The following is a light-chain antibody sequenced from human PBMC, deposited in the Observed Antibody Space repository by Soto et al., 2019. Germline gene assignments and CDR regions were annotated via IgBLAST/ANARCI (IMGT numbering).Light chain of an antibody. V-gene: IGLV1-47*01. CDR2: RNN. Sequence: QSVLTQPPSASVTPGQWVTISCSGSSSNIGNNYVFWYQQFPGMAPKLLIYRNNQRPSGVPDRFSGSKSGISASLAITRLQAEDEADYYCQSYDSRLSGVFGGGTKVTVL. CDR3: QSYDSRLSGV. CDR1: SSNIGNNY. J-gene: IGLJ3*02.